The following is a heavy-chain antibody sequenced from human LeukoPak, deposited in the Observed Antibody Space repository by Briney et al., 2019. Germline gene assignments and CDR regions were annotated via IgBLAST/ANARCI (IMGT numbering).Heavy chain of an antibody. J-gene: IGHJ5*02. CDR2: IIPIFGTA. Sequence: AASVKVSCKASGGTFSSYAISWVRQAPGQGLEWMGGIIPIFGTANYAQKFQGRVTITADESTSTAYMELSSLRSEDTAVYYCARDLVEMATSPLNWFDPWGQGTLVTVSS. D-gene: IGHD5-24*01. V-gene: IGHV1-69*13. CDR3: ARDLVEMATSPLNWFDP. CDR1: GGTFSSYA.